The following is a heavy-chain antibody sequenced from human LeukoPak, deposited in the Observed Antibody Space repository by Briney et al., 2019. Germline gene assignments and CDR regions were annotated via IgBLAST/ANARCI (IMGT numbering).Heavy chain of an antibody. J-gene: IGHJ4*02. CDR3: ARAGDSSGWYYFDY. CDR1: GGSISSSSYY. Sequence: SETLSLTCTVSGGSISSSSYYWGWIRQPPGKGLEWIGSIYYSGSTYHNPSLKSRVTISVDTSKNQFSLKLSSVTAADTAVYYCARAGDSSGWYYFDYWGQGTLVTVSS. D-gene: IGHD6-19*01. CDR2: IYYSGST. V-gene: IGHV4-39*07.